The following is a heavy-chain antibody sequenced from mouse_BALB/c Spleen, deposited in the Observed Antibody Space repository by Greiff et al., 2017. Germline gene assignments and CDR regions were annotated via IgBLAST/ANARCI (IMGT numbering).Heavy chain of an antibody. Sequence: VQVVESGPGLVAPSQSLSITCTVSGFSLTSYGVHWVRQPPGKGLEWLGVIWAGGSTNYNSALMSRLSISKDNSKSQVFLKMNSLQTDDTAMYYCARGSTMITYAMDYWGQGTSVTVSS. D-gene: IGHD2-4*01. J-gene: IGHJ4*01. CDR3: ARGSTMITYAMDY. V-gene: IGHV2-9*02. CDR2: IWAGGST. CDR1: GFSLTSYG.